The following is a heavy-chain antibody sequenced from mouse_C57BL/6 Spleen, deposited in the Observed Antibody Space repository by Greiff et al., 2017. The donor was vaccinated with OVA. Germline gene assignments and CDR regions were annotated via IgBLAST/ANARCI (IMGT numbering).Heavy chain of an antibody. CDR2: IDPSDSET. CDR1: GYTFTSYW. Sequence: VQLQQPGAELVRPGSSVKLSCKASGYTFTSYWMHWVKQRPIQGLEWIGNIDPSDSETHYNQKFKDKATLTVDKSSSTAYMQLSSLTSEDSAVYYCARGGVVATRYFDVWGTGTTVTVSS. V-gene: IGHV1-52*01. D-gene: IGHD1-1*01. CDR3: ARGGVVATRYFDV. J-gene: IGHJ1*03.